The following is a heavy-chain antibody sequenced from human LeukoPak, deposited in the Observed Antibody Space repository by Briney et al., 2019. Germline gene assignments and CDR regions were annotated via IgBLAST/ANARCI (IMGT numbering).Heavy chain of an antibody. D-gene: IGHD1-26*01. CDR3: AKSYVGATFNYYYYMDV. CDR1: GFTFSSYG. J-gene: IGHJ6*03. Sequence: GGSLRLSCAASGFTFSSYGMQWIRQAPGKGLEWVAFIRYDGSNKYYADSVKGRFTISRDNSKNTLYLQMNSLRAEDTAVYYCAKSYVGATFNYYYYMDVWGKGTTVTVSS. V-gene: IGHV3-30*02. CDR2: IRYDGSNK.